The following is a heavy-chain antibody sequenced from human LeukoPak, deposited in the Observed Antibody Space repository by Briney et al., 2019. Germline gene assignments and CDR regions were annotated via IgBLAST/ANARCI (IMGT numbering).Heavy chain of an antibody. V-gene: IGHV4-39*01. J-gene: IGHJ6*02. Sequence: SETLSLTCTVSGGSISSSSYYWGWIRQPPGKGLEWIGSIYYSGSTYYNPSLKSRVTISVDTSKNQFSLKLSSVTAADTAVYYCARGYQRYCSGGSFYPYGMDVWGQGTTVTVSS. D-gene: IGHD2-15*01. CDR2: IYYSGST. CDR3: ARGYQRYCSGGSFYPYGMDV. CDR1: GGSISSSSYY.